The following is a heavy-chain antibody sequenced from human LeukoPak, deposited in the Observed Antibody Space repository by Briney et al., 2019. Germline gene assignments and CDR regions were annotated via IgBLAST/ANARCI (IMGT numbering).Heavy chain of an antibody. CDR2: ISAYNGNT. V-gene: IGHV1-18*01. CDR1: GYTFTSYG. Sequence: ASVKVSCKASGYTFTSYGISWVRQAPGQGLEWMGWISAYNGNTNYAQKFQGRVTMTEDTSTDTAYMELSSLRSEDTAVYYCATGPTDYYDSSGPFDYWGQGTLVTVSS. D-gene: IGHD3-22*01. J-gene: IGHJ4*02. CDR3: ATGPTDYYDSSGPFDY.